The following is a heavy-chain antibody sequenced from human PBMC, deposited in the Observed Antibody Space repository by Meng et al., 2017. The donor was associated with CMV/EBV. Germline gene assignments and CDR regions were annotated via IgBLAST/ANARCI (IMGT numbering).Heavy chain of an antibody. J-gene: IGHJ6*02. D-gene: IGHD4-23*01. CDR3: ARDRGAVTHYYYYGMDV. Sequence: GESLKISCAASGFTFSSYSMNWVRQAPGKGLEWVSSISSSSYIYYADPVKGRFTIPRDNAKNSLYLKMNSLRAEDTAVYYCARDRGAVTHYYYYGMDVWGQGTTVTVSS. V-gene: IGHV3-21*01. CDR1: GFTFSSYS. CDR2: ISSSSYI.